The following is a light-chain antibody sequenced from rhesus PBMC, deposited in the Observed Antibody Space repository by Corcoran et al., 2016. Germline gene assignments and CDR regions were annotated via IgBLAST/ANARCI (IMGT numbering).Light chain of an antibody. CDR2: KAS. CDR1: QGISSW. J-gene: IGKJ3*01. Sequence: DIQMTQSPSSLSASVGDRVTITCRASQGISSWLAWYQQKPGKAPKLLIYKASSLQSGVPSRFSGSGSGTDFTLTISSLQPEDFTTYYCQQYTNAPPFTFGPGTKLDIK. CDR3: QQYTNAPPFT. V-gene: IGKV1-21*01.